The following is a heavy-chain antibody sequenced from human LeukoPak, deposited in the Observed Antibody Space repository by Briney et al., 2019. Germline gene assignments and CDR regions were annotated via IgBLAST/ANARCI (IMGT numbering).Heavy chain of an antibody. CDR2: IYYSGST. CDR3: ARMRHGSSGPFDY. Sequence: SETLSHTCTVSGGSISSYYWSWIRQPPGKGLEWIGYIYYSGSTNYNPSLKSRVTISVDTSENQFSLKLSSVTAADTAVYYCARMRHGSSGPFDYWGQGTLVTVSS. D-gene: IGHD6-19*01. CDR1: GGSISSYY. J-gene: IGHJ4*02. V-gene: IGHV4-59*08.